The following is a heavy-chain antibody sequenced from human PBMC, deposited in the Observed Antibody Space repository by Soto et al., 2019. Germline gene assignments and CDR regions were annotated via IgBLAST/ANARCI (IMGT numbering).Heavy chain of an antibody. J-gene: IGHJ4*02. Sequence: EVQLVESGGGLVKPGGSLRLSCAASGFAFGSNSMNWVRQAPGKGLEWVSSISRSSSHIYYADSVRGRFTISKDNAKKAMYLQMNSLRDYDTAVYYCARDRCSGGACYSFDYWGQGTLVTVSS. V-gene: IGHV3-21*01. CDR3: ARDRCSGGACYSFDY. CDR2: ISRSSSHI. D-gene: IGHD2-15*01. CDR1: GFAFGSNS.